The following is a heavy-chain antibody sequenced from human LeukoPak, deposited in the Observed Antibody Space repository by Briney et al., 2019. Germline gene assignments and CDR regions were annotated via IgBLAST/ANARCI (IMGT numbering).Heavy chain of an antibody. J-gene: IGHJ4*02. CDR3: ANWGDYDVLTGYYVSDY. D-gene: IGHD3-9*01. V-gene: IGHV3-23*01. CDR1: GFTFSNYA. Sequence: SGASLRLSCAASGFTFSNYAMSWVRQAPGKGLEWVSAITGSGGNTYYADSVKGRFTISRDNSKDTVFLQMNSLRAEDTAAYYCANWGDYDVLTGYYVSDYWGQGTLVTVSS. CDR2: ITGSGGNT.